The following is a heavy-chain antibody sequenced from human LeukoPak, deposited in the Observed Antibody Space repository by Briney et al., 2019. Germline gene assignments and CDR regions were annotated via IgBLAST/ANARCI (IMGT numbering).Heavy chain of an antibody. CDR2: IKSKTDGEST. D-gene: IGHD2-2*01. Sequence: GGSPRLSCVASGFTFKNAWMSWVRQAPGKGLEWVGRIKSKTDGESTDYAAPVKGRFTISRDDSKNTLYLQMSSLKTEDTALYYCTTEGYCTSTNCYAADYWGQGTLVTVSS. J-gene: IGHJ4*02. CDR3: TTEGYCTSTNCYAADY. CDR1: GFTFKNAW. V-gene: IGHV3-15*01.